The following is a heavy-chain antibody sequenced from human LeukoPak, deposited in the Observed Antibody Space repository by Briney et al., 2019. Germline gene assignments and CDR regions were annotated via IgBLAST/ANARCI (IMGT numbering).Heavy chain of an antibody. Sequence: PSETLSLTCAVYGGSFSGYYWSWIRQPPGKGLEWVSVIYSGGSTYYADSVKGRFTISRDNSKNTLFLQMNSLRVEDTAVYYCVRNPTGPWGQGTLVTVSS. CDR1: GGSFSGYY. CDR3: VRNPTGP. D-gene: IGHD1-14*01. J-gene: IGHJ5*02. CDR2: IYSGGST. V-gene: IGHV3-66*01.